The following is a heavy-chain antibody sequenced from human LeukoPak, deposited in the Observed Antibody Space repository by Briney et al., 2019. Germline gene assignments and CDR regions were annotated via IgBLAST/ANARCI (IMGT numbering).Heavy chain of an antibody. CDR1: GYTFTSYG. D-gene: IGHD5-12*01. CDR2: ISAYNGNT. CDR3: ARDRFKIVATGEGFRIDY. V-gene: IGHV1-18*01. Sequence: GASVKVSCKASGYTFTSYGISWVRQAPGQGLEWMGWISAYNGNTNYAQKLQGRVTMTTDTSTSTAYMELRSLGSDDTAVYYCARDRFKIVATGEGFRIDYWGQGTLVTVSS. J-gene: IGHJ4*02.